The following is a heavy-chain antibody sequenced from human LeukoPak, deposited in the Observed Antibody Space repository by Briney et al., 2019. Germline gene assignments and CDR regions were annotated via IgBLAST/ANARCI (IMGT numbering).Heavy chain of an antibody. V-gene: IGHV3-11*01. Sequence: GGSLRLSCAASGFTFSSYAMSWIRQAPGKGLEWVSYISSSGSTIYYADSVKGRFTISRDNAKNSLYLQMNSLRAEDTAVYYCARDAPYGDYVQAFDYWGQGTLVTVSS. CDR2: ISSSGSTI. D-gene: IGHD4-17*01. CDR1: GFTFSSYA. CDR3: ARDAPYGDYVQAFDY. J-gene: IGHJ4*02.